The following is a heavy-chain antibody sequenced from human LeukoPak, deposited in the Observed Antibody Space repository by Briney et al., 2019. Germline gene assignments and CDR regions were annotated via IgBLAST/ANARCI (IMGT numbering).Heavy chain of an antibody. Sequence: GASVKVSCKASGYTFTSYGISWVRQAPGQGLEWMGWISAYNGNTNYAQKLQGRVTMTTDTSTSTAYMELRSLRSDDTAVYYCARERGVVVAATLELGYWGQGTLVTVSS. CDR1: GYTFTSYG. J-gene: IGHJ4*02. CDR3: ARERGVVVAATLELGY. CDR2: ISAYNGNT. V-gene: IGHV1-18*01. D-gene: IGHD2-15*01.